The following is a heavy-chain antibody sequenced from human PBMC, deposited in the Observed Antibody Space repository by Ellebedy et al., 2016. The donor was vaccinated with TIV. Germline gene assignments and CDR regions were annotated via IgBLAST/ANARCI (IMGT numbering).Heavy chain of an antibody. CDR1: GYTFTSYA. V-gene: IGHV1-24*01. CDR3: ATDLVRDYYDSSGYGS. CDR2: FDPEDGET. Sequence: ASVKVSCKASGYTFTSYAMHWVRQAPGKGLEWMGGFDPEDGETIYAQKFQGRVTVTEDTSTDTAYMELSSLRSEDTAVYYCATDLVRDYYDSSGYGSWGQGTLVTVSS. D-gene: IGHD3-22*01. J-gene: IGHJ5*02.